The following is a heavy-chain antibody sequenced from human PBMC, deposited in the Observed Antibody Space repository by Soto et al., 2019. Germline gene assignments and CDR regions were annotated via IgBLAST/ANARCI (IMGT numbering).Heavy chain of an antibody. D-gene: IGHD4-17*01. CDR2: ISSSGSTI. CDR3: AREMTSVTTIDY. Sequence: QVQLVESGGGLVKPGGSLRLSCAASGFTFSDYYMSWIRQAPGMGLECVSYISSSGSTIYYADSVKGRFTISRDNAKNSLYLQMTSLRADDTAVYYRAREMTSVTTIDYCGQGTLVTVSS. V-gene: IGHV3-11*01. CDR1: GFTFSDYY. J-gene: IGHJ4*02.